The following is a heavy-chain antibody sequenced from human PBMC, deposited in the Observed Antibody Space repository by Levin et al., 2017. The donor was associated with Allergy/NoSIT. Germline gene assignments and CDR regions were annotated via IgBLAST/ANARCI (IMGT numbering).Heavy chain of an antibody. D-gene: IGHD5-12*01. J-gene: IGHJ6*02. Sequence: PGGSLRLSCAASGFTFSSYSVNWVRQAPGKGLEWLSYIDRGSINIKYADSVKGRFTISRDNAKNSLYLQMDSLRAEDTAIYYCAREYMYALDVWGQGTTVTVSS. V-gene: IGHV3-48*01. CDR3: AREYMYALDV. CDR1: GFTFSSYS. CDR2: IDRGSINI.